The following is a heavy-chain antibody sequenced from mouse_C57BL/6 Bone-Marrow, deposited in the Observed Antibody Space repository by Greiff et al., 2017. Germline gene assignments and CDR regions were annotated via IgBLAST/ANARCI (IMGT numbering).Heavy chain of an antibody. CDR1: GYTFTSYW. CDR2: IDPSDSYT. Sequence: QVQLQQPGAELVRPGTSVKLSCKASGYTFTSYWMHWVKQRPGQGLEWIGVIDPSDSYTNYNQKFKGKATLTVDTAPSTAYMQLSSLTSEDSAVYYCARVNIYFDYWGQGTTLTVSS. CDR3: ARVNIYFDY. V-gene: IGHV1-59*01. J-gene: IGHJ2*01.